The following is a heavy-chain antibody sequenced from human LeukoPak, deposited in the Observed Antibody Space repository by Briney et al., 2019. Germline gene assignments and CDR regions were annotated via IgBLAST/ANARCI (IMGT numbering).Heavy chain of an antibody. V-gene: IGHV3-23*01. D-gene: IGHD1-1*01. Sequence: GGSLRLSCAASGFTSSGYAMSWVRQAQGKALEWVSIISGSGGSTYYADSVKGRFTISRDKSKNTLYLQMNSLRSEDTAVYYCAADRDTTDAFDIWGQGTMVTVSS. CDR2: ISGSGGST. J-gene: IGHJ3*02. CDR1: GFTSSGYA. CDR3: AADRDTTDAFDI.